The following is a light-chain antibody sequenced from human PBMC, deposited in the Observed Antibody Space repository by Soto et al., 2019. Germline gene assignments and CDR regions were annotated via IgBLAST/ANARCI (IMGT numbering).Light chain of an antibody. J-gene: IGLJ1*01. V-gene: IGLV2-14*01. CDR3: TSYTSDSTYV. CDR2: DVS. CDR1: STDVGRYNY. Sequence: SAVTQPGSVSGSPGQSITISCTGTSTDVGRYNYVSWYQQHPGKAPKLMVYDVSNRPSWVSNRFSGSKSGITASLTISGLQAEDEADYYCTSYTSDSTYVFGTGTKVTAL.